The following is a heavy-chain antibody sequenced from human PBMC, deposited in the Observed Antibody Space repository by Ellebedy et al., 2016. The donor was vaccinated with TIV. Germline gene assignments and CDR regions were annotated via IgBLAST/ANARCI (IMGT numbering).Heavy chain of an antibody. CDR1: RYPFTAYD. J-gene: IGHJ1*01. Sequence: ASVKVSXKASRYPFTAYDINWVRQVTGQGLEWMGWMNPNSGNTGYAQKFQGRVTMTKNTSARTAYMELSSLRSEDTAVYYCARGRCHGDNCYSSYFYHWGQGTLVTVSS. D-gene: IGHD2-15*01. CDR2: MNPNSGNT. V-gene: IGHV1-8*01. CDR3: ARGRCHGDNCYSSYFYH.